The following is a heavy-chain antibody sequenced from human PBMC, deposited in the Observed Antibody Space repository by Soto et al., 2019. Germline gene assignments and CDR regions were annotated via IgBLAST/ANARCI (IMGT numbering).Heavy chain of an antibody. CDR1: GYTFTGHY. V-gene: IGHV1-2*02. Sequence: ASVKVSCKASGYTFTGHYIHWVRQAPEQGPEWMGEIGPESGATRYAQKFQGRVTMTRDMSITTVYMELNNLSPDGTAVYYCGRGRSGQIVVFYWGQGTPVTVSS. J-gene: IGHJ4*02. D-gene: IGHD5-12*01. CDR3: GRGRSGQIVVFY. CDR2: IGPESGAT.